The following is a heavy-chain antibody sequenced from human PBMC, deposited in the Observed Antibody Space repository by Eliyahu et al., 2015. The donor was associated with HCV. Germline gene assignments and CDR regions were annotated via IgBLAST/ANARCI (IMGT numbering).Heavy chain of an antibody. V-gene: IGHV3-21*06. D-gene: IGHD6-6*01. J-gene: IGHJ4*02. Sequence: EVHLVESGGGLVKPGGSLRLSCAASGFTFSSYSMNWVRQAPGRGLEWVSIYADSMKGRFTISRDNAKNSLYLQMSSLRPEDTAMYYCARTQSSSSRAIDYWGQGTLVTVSS. CDR3: ARTQSSSSRAIDY. CDR1: GFTFSSYS.